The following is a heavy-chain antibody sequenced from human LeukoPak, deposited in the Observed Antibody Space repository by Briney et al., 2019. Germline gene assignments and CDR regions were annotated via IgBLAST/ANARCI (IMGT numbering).Heavy chain of an antibody. V-gene: IGHV1-8*01. D-gene: IGHD3-22*01. CDR3: AREEKYYYDSSGYYYGSAFDI. CDR2: MNPNSGNT. J-gene: IGHJ3*02. CDR1: GYTFTSYD. Sequence: ASVKVSCKASGYTFTSYDINWVRQATGQGLEWMGWMNPNSGNTGYAQKFQGRVTMTRNTSISTAYMELSRLRSDDTAVYYCAREEKYYYDSSGYYYGSAFDIWGQGTMVTVSS.